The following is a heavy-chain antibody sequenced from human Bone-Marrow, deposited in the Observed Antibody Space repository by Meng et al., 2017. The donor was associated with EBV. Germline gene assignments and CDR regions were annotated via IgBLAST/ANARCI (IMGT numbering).Heavy chain of an antibody. CDR3: ATQRRDTDWFDP. D-gene: IGHD6-25*01. J-gene: IGHJ5*02. Sequence: VPSQLCGAGVLHASELLSLTCAVYAGSFSGSYWTWIRQPPGKGLEWIGEINHSGSTNYNPSLKSRVTISVDTSKNQFSLKLSSVTAADTAVYYCATQRRDTDWFDPWGQGTLVTVSS. V-gene: IGHV4-34*01. CDR2: INHSGST. CDR1: AGSFSGSY.